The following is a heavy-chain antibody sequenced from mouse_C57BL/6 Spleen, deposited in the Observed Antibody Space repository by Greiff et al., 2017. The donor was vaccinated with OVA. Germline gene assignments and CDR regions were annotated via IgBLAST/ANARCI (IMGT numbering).Heavy chain of an antibody. J-gene: IGHJ1*03. CDR3: ARGDYYSSSPWYFDV. CDR1: GYTFTSYW. V-gene: IGHV1-53*01. Sequence: VQLQQPGTELVKPGASVKLSCKASGYTFTSYWMHWVKQRPGQGLEWIGNINPSNGGTNYNEKFKSKATLTVDKSSSTAYMQLSSLTSEDSAVYDCARGDYYSSSPWYFDVWGTGTTVTVSS. CDR2: INPSNGGT. D-gene: IGHD1-1*01.